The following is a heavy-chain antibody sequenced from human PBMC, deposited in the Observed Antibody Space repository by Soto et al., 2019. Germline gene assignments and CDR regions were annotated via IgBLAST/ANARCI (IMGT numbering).Heavy chain of an antibody. V-gene: IGHV4-61*01. Sequence: HVHLQESGPGLLKPSETLSLTCTVTRVSVSSQTHFWTWIRQPPGKGLEWIGYKYYSGISTYTPPLQSRVTISVDTSKNEFSLRLTSVTAADTAGYFCVRDDMSGTYYIDAWGQVALVTVSS. D-gene: IGHD1-26*01. CDR1: RVSVSSQTHF. CDR2: KYYSGIS. CDR3: VRDDMSGTYYIDA. J-gene: IGHJ5*02.